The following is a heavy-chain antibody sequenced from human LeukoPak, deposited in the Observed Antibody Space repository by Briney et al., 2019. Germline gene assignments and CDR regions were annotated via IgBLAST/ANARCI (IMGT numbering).Heavy chain of an antibody. CDR3: ARDFYDTSTYYYVDAFDI. V-gene: IGHV4-59*01. CDR2: IYYSGNT. CDR1: GDSIGRYS. D-gene: IGHD3-22*01. J-gene: IGHJ3*02. Sequence: SETLSLTCTVSGDSIGRYSWNWIRQPLGKGLEWIGYIYYSGNTNYNPSLKSRVTISVDTSNNQFSLKLSSVTAADTAVYYCARDFYDTSTYYYVDAFDIWGQGTMVTVSS.